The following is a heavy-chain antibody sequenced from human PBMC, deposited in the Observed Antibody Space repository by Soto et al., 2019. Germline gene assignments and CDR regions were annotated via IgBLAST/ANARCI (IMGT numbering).Heavy chain of an antibody. CDR3: ATRRSGSGWTNGVDY. Sequence: QVQLVESGGGVVQPGRSLRLSCAASGFTFSSYGMHWVRQAPGKGLEWVAVIWYDGSNKYYADSVKGRFTISRDNSKNSLYVQMNSLRAEDTAVYYCATRRSGSGWTNGVDYWGQGTLVTVSS. D-gene: IGHD6-19*01. CDR1: GFTFSSYG. J-gene: IGHJ4*02. V-gene: IGHV3-33*01. CDR2: IWYDGSNK.